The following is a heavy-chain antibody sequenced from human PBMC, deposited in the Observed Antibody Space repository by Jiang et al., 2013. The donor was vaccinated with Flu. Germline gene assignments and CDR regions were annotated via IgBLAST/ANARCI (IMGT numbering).Heavy chain of an antibody. V-gene: IGHV5-51*01. CDR3: ARHVPGSGTSLY. Sequence: AEVKKPGESLKISCKGSGYRFAGYWIAWVRQMPGKGLEWMGIIYPGDSNTRYSPSFQGQVTFSADKSIGTAYLQWSSLKASDTAMYYCARHVPGSGTSLYWGQGTLVTVSS. CDR2: IYPGDSNT. J-gene: IGHJ4*02. CDR1: GYRFAGYW. D-gene: IGHD3-10*01.